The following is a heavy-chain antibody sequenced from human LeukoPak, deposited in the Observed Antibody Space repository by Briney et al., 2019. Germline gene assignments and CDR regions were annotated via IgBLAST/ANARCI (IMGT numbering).Heavy chain of an antibody. CDR2: ITGGATTT. V-gene: IGHV3-23*01. CDR3: AKRDGYNPYWYFDL. J-gene: IGHJ2*01. CDR1: GFTFSDYA. D-gene: IGHD5-24*01. Sequence: GGSLRLSCAASGFTFSDYAMCWVRQAPGKGPEWVSAITGGATTTYYAASVKGRFTISRDNYKNTLYLQMNSLRAEDAAVYYCAKRDGYNPYWYFDLWGRGTLVTVSS.